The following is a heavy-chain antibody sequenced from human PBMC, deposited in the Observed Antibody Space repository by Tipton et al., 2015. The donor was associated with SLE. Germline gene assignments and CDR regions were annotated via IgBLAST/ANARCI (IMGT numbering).Heavy chain of an antibody. V-gene: IGHV4-4*02. Sequence: TLSLTCAVSSGSISSSDWWSWVRQPPGKGLEWIGEIYRSGSATYNPSLKSRVTISMDKSKDQFSLNLASVTPADTAGYYCARNGFCAPGYCGQGTLVTVSS. CDR1: SGSISSSDW. CDR2: IYRSGSA. CDR3: ARNGFCAPGY. J-gene: IGHJ4*02. D-gene: IGHD3/OR15-3a*01.